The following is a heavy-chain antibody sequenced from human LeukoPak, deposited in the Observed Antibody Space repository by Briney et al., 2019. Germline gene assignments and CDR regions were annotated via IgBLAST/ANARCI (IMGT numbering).Heavy chain of an antibody. D-gene: IGHD4-17*01. CDR2: IYYGGST. J-gene: IGHJ4*02. V-gene: IGHV4-59*01. Sequence: SETLSLTCTVSGGSISSYYWSWIRQPPGKGLEWIGYIYYGGSTNYNPSLKSRVTISVDTSKNQFSLKLSSVTAADTAVYYCARTMTTVTTWFDYWGQGTLVTVSS. CDR3: ARTMTTVTTWFDY. CDR1: GGSISSYY.